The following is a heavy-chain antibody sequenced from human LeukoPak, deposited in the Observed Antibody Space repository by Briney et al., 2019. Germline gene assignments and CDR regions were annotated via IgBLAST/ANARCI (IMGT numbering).Heavy chain of an antibody. CDR3: ARHGGYDILTGYSKNWFDP. D-gene: IGHD3-9*01. Sequence: SETLSLTCTVSGGSISSYYWSWIRQPPGQGLEWIGYIYYSGSTNYNPSLKSRVTISVDTSKNQFSLKLSSVTAADTAVYYCARHGGYDILTGYSKNWFDPWGQGTLVTVSS. CDR2: IYYSGST. CDR1: GGSISSYY. J-gene: IGHJ5*02. V-gene: IGHV4-59*08.